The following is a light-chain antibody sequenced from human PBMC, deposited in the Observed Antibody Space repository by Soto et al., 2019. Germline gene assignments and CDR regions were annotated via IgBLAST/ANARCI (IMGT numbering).Light chain of an antibody. CDR1: QSVSSNF. V-gene: IGKV3-20*01. CDR3: QQDGSEPFT. J-gene: IGKJ3*01. CDR2: GAS. Sequence: EIVLTQSPGTMSVSPGERVTLSCRASQSVSSNFLAWHQQKPGQAPRLLIYGASSRAGGIPDRFRGSGSGTDFTLTIYSLEPEDFAVYYCQQDGSEPFTFGPGTKVDVK.